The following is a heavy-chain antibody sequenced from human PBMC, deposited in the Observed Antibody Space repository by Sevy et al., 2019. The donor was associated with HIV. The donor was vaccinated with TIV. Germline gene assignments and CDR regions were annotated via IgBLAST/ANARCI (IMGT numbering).Heavy chain of an antibody. J-gene: IGHJ4*02. V-gene: IGHV3-21*01. CDR3: ARAPNYGGNSDFDY. CDR1: GLTFSSYS. D-gene: IGHD4-17*01. Sequence: GGSLRLSCAASGLTFSSYSMNWVRQAPGKGLEWVSPISSSSSYIYYADSVKGRFTISRDNAKNSLYLQMNSLRAEDTAVYYCARAPNYGGNSDFDYWGQGTLVTVSS. CDR2: ISSSSSYI.